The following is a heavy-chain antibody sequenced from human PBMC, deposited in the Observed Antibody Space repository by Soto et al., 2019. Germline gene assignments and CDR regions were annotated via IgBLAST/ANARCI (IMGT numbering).Heavy chain of an antibody. CDR2: ISSTTNYI. CDR3: ARVAY. V-gene: IGHV3-21*01. CDR1: GFTFTRYS. Sequence: GSLRLSCAASGFTFTRYSMNWVRQAPGKGLEWVSSISSTTNYIYYGDSMKGRFIISRDNAQNSLFLQMNTLRPEDTAMYYCARVAYWGPGTQVTVSS. J-gene: IGHJ4*02.